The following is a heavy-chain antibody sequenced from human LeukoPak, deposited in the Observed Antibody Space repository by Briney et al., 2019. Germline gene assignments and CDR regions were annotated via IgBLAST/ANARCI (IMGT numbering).Heavy chain of an antibody. CDR3: ARGEGTMIVVVTPFDY. J-gene: IGHJ4*02. D-gene: IGHD3-22*01. Sequence: GGSLRLSCAASGFTFSSYAMSWVRQAPGKGLEWVSAISGSGGSTYYADSVKGRFTISRDNSKNTLYLQMNSLRAEDTAVYYCARGEGTMIVVVTPFDYWGQGTLVTVSS. CDR1: GFTFSSYA. V-gene: IGHV3-23*01. CDR2: ISGSGGST.